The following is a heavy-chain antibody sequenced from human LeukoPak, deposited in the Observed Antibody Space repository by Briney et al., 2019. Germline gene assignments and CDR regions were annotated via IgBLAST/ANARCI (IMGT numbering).Heavy chain of an antibody. J-gene: IGHJ6*03. CDR2: ISWDGGST. V-gene: IGHV3-43D*03. CDR3: AKDKFGSRPPSLYYYYYYYYMDV. Sequence: PGGSQRLSCAASGFTFDDYAMHWVRQAPGKGLEWVSLISWDGGSTYYADSVKGRFTISRDNSKNSLYLQMNSLRAEDTALYYCAKDKFGSRPPSLYYYYYYYYMDVWGKGTTVTVSS. D-gene: IGHD3-10*01. CDR1: GFTFDDYA.